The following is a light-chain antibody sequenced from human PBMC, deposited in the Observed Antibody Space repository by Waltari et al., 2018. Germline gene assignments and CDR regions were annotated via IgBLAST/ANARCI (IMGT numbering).Light chain of an antibody. CDR2: DAS. Sequence: ETVMTQPPATLSVSPGERVTLSCRASRTIRNKLAWYQQNPGQAPRLLIYDASTRATDIPARFSGSGSGTEFTLTISSLQSEDFAVYYCQQYDNWPVTFGQGTRLEIK. J-gene: IGKJ5*01. CDR1: RTIRNK. V-gene: IGKV3-15*01. CDR3: QQYDNWPVT.